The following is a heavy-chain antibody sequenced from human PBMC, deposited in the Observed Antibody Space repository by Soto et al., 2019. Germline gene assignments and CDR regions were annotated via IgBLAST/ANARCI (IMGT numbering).Heavy chain of an antibody. CDR1: GFTFNDFG. Sequence: QVQLVESGGDVVQPGRSLRLSCAASGFTFNDFGMHWVRQAPGKGLEWVAGIWSDGSNKNYVDSVKGRFTISRDNSKNTLFLQMNSLRAEDTAVYYCARGTTTSAFSAMDVWGQGTTVTVSS. CDR3: ARGTTTSAFSAMDV. V-gene: IGHV3-33*01. CDR2: IWSDGSNK. D-gene: IGHD1-1*01. J-gene: IGHJ6*02.